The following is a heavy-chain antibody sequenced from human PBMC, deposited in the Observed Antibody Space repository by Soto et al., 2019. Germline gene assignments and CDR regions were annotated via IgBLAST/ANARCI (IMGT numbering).Heavy chain of an antibody. CDR1: GFIFSNYV. CDR2: ISGSGDNT. D-gene: IGHD3-22*01. V-gene: IGHV3-23*01. Sequence: HPGGSLRLSCAASGFIFSNYVMNWVRQAPGKGLEWVSGISGSGDNTYYADSVKGRFTISRDDSKNTLYLQMSSLRAEDTAIYYCAKSGYGSSVYNCFEPWGQGTLVTVSS. J-gene: IGHJ5*02. CDR3: AKSGYGSSVYNCFEP.